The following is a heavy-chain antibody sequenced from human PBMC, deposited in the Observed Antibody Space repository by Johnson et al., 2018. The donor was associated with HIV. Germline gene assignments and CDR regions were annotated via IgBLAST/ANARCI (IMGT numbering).Heavy chain of an antibody. V-gene: IGHV3-49*04. CDR1: GFTFSSYG. D-gene: IGHD3-22*01. CDR3: TREGCYYDSSGFPDAFDI. Sequence: VQLVESGGGVVQPGRSLRLSCAASGFTFSSYGMYWVRQAPGKGLEWVSFIRSKAYGGTTEYAASVKGRFTISRDDSKSIAYLQMNSLKTEDTAVYYCTREGCYYDSSGFPDAFDIWGQGTMVTVSS. CDR2: IRSKAYGGTT. J-gene: IGHJ3*02.